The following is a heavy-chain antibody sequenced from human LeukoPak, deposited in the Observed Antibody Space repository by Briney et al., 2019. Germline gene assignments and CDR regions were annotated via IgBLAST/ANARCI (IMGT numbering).Heavy chain of an antibody. V-gene: IGHV4-61*02. CDR2: IYTSGST. J-gene: IGHJ4*02. Sequence: PSETLSLTCTVSGGSISSSSYYWSWIRQPAGKGLEWIGRIYTSGSTNYNPSLKSRVTMSVDTSKNQFSLKLSSVTAADTAVYYCARALEVAVAGEFDYWGQGTLVTVSS. D-gene: IGHD6-19*01. CDR3: ARALEVAVAGEFDY. CDR1: GGSISSSSYY.